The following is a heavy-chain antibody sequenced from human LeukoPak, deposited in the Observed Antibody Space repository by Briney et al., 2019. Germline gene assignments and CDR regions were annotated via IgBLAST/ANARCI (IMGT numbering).Heavy chain of an antibody. CDR2: ISWNSGSI. J-gene: IGHJ4*02. D-gene: IGHD3-22*01. V-gene: IGHV3-9*01. Sequence: GGSLRLSCAASGFTFDDYAMHWVRQAPGKGLEWVSGISWNSGSIGYADSVKGRFTISRDNAKNSLYLQMNSLRAEDTALYYCASLYSSGNYWGQGTLVTVSS. CDR3: ASLYSSGNY. CDR1: GFTFDDYA.